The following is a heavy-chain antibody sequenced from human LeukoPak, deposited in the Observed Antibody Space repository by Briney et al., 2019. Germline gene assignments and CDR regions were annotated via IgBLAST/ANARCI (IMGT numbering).Heavy chain of an antibody. J-gene: IGHJ4*02. D-gene: IGHD1-26*01. CDR2: ISYDGSNK. CDR1: GFTFSSYA. CDR3: AKCAYSGSYSCPVDY. V-gene: IGHV3-30-3*02. Sequence: HPGGSLRLSCAASGFTFSSYAMHWVRQAPGKGLEWVAVISYDGSNKYYADSVKGRFTISRDNSKNTLYLQMNSLRVEDTAVYYCAKCAYSGSYSCPVDYWGQGTLVTVSS.